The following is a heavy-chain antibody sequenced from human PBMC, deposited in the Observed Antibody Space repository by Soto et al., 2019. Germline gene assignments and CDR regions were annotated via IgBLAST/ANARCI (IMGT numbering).Heavy chain of an antibody. D-gene: IGHD3-10*02. CDR2: VYHSGTT. Sequence: QVQLQESGPGLVEPSGTLSLTCAVSGASIGTNNWWSWVRQPPGKGLEWIGEVYHSGTTNCNPSLRSRVTISIDKSKTQFSLTLTYMTAADTALYYCAVPGRGDFDYWSQGTLVTVSS. CDR1: GASIGTNNW. CDR3: AVPGRGDFDY. V-gene: IGHV4-4*02. J-gene: IGHJ4*02.